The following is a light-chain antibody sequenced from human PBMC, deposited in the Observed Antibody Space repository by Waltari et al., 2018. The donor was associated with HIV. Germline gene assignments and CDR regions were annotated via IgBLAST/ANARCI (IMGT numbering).Light chain of an antibody. V-gene: IGKV4-1*01. Sequence: DIVLTQSPDSLAVYLGERAIINCTSRQSVLYRSNTKTYLAWYQQKPGQPPKLLIYWASTRESGVPDRFSGSGSGTDFTLTISSLQAEDVAVYYCQQYYNTPQTFGQGTKVEIK. J-gene: IGKJ1*01. CDR1: QSVLYRSNTKTY. CDR2: WAS. CDR3: QQYYNTPQT.